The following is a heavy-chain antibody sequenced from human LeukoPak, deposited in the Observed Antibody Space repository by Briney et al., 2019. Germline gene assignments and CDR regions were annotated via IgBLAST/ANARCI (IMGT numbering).Heavy chain of an antibody. CDR2: VSSSGFIT. Sequence: PGGSLRLSCVASGFLFSNYGMNWVRQAPGKGLEWVAYVSSSGFITYYADSVKGRFTISRDNANSSLYLQMNTLRADDTAIYYCARDRGSYYNFDQWGQGTLVTVSS. CDR1: GFLFSNYG. D-gene: IGHD3-10*01. J-gene: IGHJ4*02. CDR3: ARDRGSYYNFDQ. V-gene: IGHV3-48*03.